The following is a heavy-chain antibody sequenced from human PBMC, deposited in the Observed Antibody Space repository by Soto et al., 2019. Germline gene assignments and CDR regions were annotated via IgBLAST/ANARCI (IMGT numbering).Heavy chain of an antibody. CDR1: GYTFTSYG. V-gene: IGHV1-18*04. CDR3: ARDSNDYVWGSYRYNPYFDY. D-gene: IGHD3-16*02. J-gene: IGHJ4*02. CDR2: ISAYNGNT. Sequence: ASVKVSCKASGYTFTSYGISWVRQAPGQGLEWMGWISAYNGNTNYAQKLRGRVTMTTDTSTSTAYMELRSLRSDDTAVYYCARDSNDYVWGSYRYNPYFDYWGQGTLVTVSS.